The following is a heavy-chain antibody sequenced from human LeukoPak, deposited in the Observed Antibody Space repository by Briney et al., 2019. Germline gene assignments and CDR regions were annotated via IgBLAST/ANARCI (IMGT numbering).Heavy chain of an antibody. D-gene: IGHD1-26*01. CDR3: ARDRLQSGSYLIY. Sequence: GGSLRLSCAASGFTFSSYAMHWVRQAPGKGLEWVAVISYDGSNKYYADSVKGRFTISRDNSKNTLYLQMNSLRAEDTAVYYCARDRLQSGSYLIYWGQGTLVTVSS. CDR2: ISYDGSNK. V-gene: IGHV3-30*04. J-gene: IGHJ4*02. CDR1: GFTFSSYA.